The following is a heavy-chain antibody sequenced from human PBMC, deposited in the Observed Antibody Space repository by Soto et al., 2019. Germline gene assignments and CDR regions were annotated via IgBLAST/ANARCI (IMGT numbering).Heavy chain of an antibody. CDR1: GYTFSAYT. J-gene: IGHJ3*02. D-gene: IGHD3-3*02. Sequence: QAQLVQSGAEMKKPGASVKVYGKATGYTFSAYTMNWVRQAPGQSLEWMGWINAGSGNTKYSQNFQGRVSITRDTSASTVYMELTGLTSEDTAVYYCARDTETLGPRANDALDIWGHGTMVTVSS. CDR3: ARDTETLGPRANDALDI. V-gene: IGHV1-3*01. CDR2: INAGSGNT.